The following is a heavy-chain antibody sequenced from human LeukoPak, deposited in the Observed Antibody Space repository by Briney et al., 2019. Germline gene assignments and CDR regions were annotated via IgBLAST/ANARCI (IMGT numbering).Heavy chain of an antibody. D-gene: IGHD6-13*01. CDR2: INHSGST. CDR3: ARGLPSWFFDY. V-gene: IGHV4-34*01. CDR1: GVSFSGYY. J-gene: IGHJ4*02. Sequence: APETLSLTCAVYGVSFSGYYWSWIRQPPGKGLEWIGEINHSGSTNYNPSLKSRVTISVDTSKNQFSLKLSSVTAADTAVYYCARGLPSWFFDYWGQGTLVTVSS.